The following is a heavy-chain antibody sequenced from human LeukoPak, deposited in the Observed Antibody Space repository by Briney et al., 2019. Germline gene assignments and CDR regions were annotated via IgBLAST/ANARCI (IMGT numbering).Heavy chain of an antibody. CDR1: GLTFSSFG. V-gene: IGHV3-48*02. CDR3: ARASYSSSWYDY. Sequence: GGSLRLSCAASGLTFSSFGIHWVRQAPGKGLEWVSYISSSSSTIYYADSVKGRFTISRDNAKNSLYLQMNSLRDEDTAVYYCARASYSSSWYDYWGQGTLVTVSS. J-gene: IGHJ4*02. D-gene: IGHD6-13*01. CDR2: ISSSSSTI.